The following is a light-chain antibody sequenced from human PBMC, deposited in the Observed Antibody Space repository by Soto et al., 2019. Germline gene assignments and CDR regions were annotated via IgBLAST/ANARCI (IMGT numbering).Light chain of an antibody. V-gene: IGLV2-14*03. CDR1: SSDVGTYNY. J-gene: IGLJ2*01. CDR3: SSYTSSSTSVV. CDR2: DVS. Sequence: QSALTQPASVSGSPGQSITISCTGTSSDVGTYNYVSWYQQHPGKAPKLMIYDVSNRPSGVSDRFSGSKSGNMASLTISGLQDEDEDDYYCSSYTSSSTSVVFGGGTKLTVL.